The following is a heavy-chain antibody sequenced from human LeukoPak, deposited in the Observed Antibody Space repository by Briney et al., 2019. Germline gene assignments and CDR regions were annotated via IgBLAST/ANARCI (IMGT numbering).Heavy chain of an antibody. J-gene: IGHJ4*02. CDR2: IYYTGRT. Sequence: SETLSLTCIVSGGSISSYYWSWIRQPPGKGLDWIGYIYYTGRTNYNPSLKSRPTISVDTSKNQFSLRLTSVTAADTAIYYCARHKTGSGGWHLFDFWGQGTLVTVSS. D-gene: IGHD6-19*01. CDR3: ARHKTGSGGWHLFDF. V-gene: IGHV4-59*08. CDR1: GGSISSYY.